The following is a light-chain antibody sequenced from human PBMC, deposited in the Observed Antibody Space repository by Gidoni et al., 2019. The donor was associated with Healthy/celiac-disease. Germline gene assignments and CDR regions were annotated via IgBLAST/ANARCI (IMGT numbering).Light chain of an antibody. CDR2: GAS. V-gene: IGKV3-15*01. CDR3: QQYNNWPRT. Sequence: ELVMTQSPATPSVSPEDRATLSCRASRSVSSNLAWYQQKPGQAPRLLIYGASTRATGIPARFSGSGSGTEFTLTISSLQSEDFAVYYYQQYNNWPRTFXXXTKVEIK. CDR1: RSVSSN. J-gene: IGKJ1*01.